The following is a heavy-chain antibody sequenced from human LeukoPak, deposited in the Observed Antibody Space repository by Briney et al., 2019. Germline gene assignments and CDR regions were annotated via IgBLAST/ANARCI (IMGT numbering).Heavy chain of an antibody. CDR1: GFTSSSYW. D-gene: IGHD5-12*01. V-gene: IGHV3-74*01. Sequence: GGSLRLSCAASGFTSSSYWMHWVRQAPGKGLVWVSRINSDGSSTTYADSVKGRFTISRDNSKNTLYLQMNSLRDEDTAVYYCVQSSPTIDYWGQGTLVTVSS. CDR2: INSDGSST. J-gene: IGHJ4*02. CDR3: VQSSPTIDY.